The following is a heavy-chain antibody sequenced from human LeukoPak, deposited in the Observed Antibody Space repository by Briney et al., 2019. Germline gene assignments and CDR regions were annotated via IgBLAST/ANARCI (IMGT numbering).Heavy chain of an antibody. J-gene: IGHJ5*02. CDR2: IYYRGDT. CDR1: GDSINSKHYY. D-gene: IGHD6-19*01. CDR3: ARGGRGYSSGWFEYWFDP. Sequence: SETLSLTCTVSGDSINSKHYYWGWVRQSPGKGLEWIANIYYRGDTQYNPSLKSRVTISVDTSKNQFSLKLSSVTAADTAVYYCARGGRGYSSGWFEYWFDPWGQGTLVTVSS. V-gene: IGHV4-39*07.